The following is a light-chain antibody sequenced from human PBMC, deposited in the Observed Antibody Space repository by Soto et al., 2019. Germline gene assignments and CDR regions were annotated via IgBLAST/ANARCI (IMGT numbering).Light chain of an antibody. V-gene: IGKV3-20*01. J-gene: IGKJ1*01. Sequence: EIVLTQSPGTLSLSRGERATLSCRTSQSVSSSHLVWYQQKPGQPPRLLIYGASSRATDISDRFSGSGSGTDFTLTISRLEPEDFAVYYCQQCCISPPTFGQGTKVEIK. CDR1: QSVSSSH. CDR2: GAS. CDR3: QQCCISPPT.